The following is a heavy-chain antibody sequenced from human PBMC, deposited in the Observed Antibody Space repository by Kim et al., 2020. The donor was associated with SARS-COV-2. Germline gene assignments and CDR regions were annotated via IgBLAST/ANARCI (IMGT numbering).Heavy chain of an antibody. V-gene: IGHV1-24*01. D-gene: IGHD1-26*01. CDR1: GYTLTELS. J-gene: IGHJ6*02. CDR2: FDPEDGET. Sequence: ASVKVSCKVSGYTLTELSMHWVRQAPGKGLEWMGGFDPEDGETIYAQKFQGRVTMTEDTSTDTAYMELSSLRSEDTAVYYCATGPPFIVGATGDRFFYYGMDVWGQETTVTVSS. CDR3: ATGPPFIVGATGDRFFYYGMDV.